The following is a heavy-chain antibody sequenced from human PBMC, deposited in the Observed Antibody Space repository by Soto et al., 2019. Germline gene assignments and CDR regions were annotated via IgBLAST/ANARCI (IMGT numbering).Heavy chain of an antibody. D-gene: IGHD6-6*01. CDR1: RDSISSYH. Sequence: DTLSLTCSVSRDSISSYHWSWIRQPPGKGLEWIGYVHDSGTTNYNPSLKSRVTMSVPTSKTQFSLKLSSVAAAVYAVYYCATVDEYYHYMDVWGKGTTVTVSS. V-gene: IGHV4-59*08. CDR2: VHDSGTT. CDR3: ATVDEYYHYMDV. J-gene: IGHJ6*03.